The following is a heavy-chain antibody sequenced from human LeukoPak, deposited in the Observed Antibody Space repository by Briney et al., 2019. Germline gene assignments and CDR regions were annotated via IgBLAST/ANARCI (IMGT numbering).Heavy chain of an antibody. CDR3: ATSLIYAFDI. Sequence: PLETLSLTCAVYGGSFSGYYWSWIRQPPGKGLEWIGEINHSGSTNYNPSLKSRVTISVDTSKNQFSLKLSSVTAADTAVYYCATSLIYAFDIWGQGTMVTVSS. CDR2: INHSGST. V-gene: IGHV4-34*01. CDR1: GGSFSGYY. J-gene: IGHJ3*02. D-gene: IGHD3/OR15-3a*01.